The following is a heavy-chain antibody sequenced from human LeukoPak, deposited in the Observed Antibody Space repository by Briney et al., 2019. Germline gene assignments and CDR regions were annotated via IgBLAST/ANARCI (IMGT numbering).Heavy chain of an antibody. J-gene: IGHJ4*02. CDR2: INPNSGGT. Sequence: ASVKVSCKAPGYTFTGYYMHWVRQAPGQGLEWMGWINPNSGGTNYAQKFQGRVTMTRDTSISTAYMELSSLKSDDTAVYYCARVAMSGIGSDDFWGQGTLVTASS. V-gene: IGHV1-2*02. CDR1: GYTFTGYY. CDR3: ARVAMSGIGSDDF. D-gene: IGHD1-26*01.